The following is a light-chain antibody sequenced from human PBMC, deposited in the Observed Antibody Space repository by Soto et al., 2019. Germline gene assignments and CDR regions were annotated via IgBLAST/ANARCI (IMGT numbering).Light chain of an antibody. J-gene: IGKJ5*01. CDR2: AAS. V-gene: IGKV1-12*01. CDR1: KDISSW. CDR3: QQASSFPPT. Sequence: DIQMTQSPSSVSASVGDRVTITCRASKDISSWLAWYQQKQGKAPKXMIYAASSLQGGVPSRFSGSGSGTELTITISSLQPEDFETYYCQQASSFPPTFGQGTRLDIK.